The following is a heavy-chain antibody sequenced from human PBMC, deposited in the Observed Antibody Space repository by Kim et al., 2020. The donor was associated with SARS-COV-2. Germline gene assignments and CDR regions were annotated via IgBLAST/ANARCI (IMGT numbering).Heavy chain of an antibody. D-gene: IGHD2-2*01. J-gene: IGHJ4*02. CDR3: ARARGVPAADY. Sequence: SYNPPLKGHVTISVDTSKNQFSLKLSSVTAADTAVYYCARARGVPAADYWGQGTLVTVSS. V-gene: IGHV4-39*01.